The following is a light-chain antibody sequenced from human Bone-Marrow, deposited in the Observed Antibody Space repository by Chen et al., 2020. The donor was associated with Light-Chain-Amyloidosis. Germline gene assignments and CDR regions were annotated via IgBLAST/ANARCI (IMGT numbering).Light chain of an antibody. Sequence: DIQMTQSPSTLSASVGDSVTITCRGSQSLDNWLAWYQQKPGKAPKLLIYKASTLVSGVPSRFSGRGSGTEFTLTISNLQPDDCATYYCQQYNTRSITFGQGTRLEIK. CDR2: KAS. V-gene: IGKV1-5*03. J-gene: IGKJ5*01. CDR3: QQYNTRSIT. CDR1: QSLDNW.